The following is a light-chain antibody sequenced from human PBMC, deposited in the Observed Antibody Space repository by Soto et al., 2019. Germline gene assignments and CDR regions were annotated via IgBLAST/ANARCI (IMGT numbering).Light chain of an antibody. Sequence: EIVLTQSPGTLSLSPGERATLSCRASQSVSGSYLAWYQQKAGQAPRLLIYGASSRATGIPDRFSGSGSGTDFTLTISRLEPEDLAVYYCQQYGSSPTFGQGTKVEIK. V-gene: IGKV3-20*01. CDR3: QQYGSSPT. J-gene: IGKJ1*01. CDR2: GAS. CDR1: QSVSGSY.